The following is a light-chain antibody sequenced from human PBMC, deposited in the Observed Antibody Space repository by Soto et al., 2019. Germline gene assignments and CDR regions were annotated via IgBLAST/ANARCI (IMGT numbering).Light chain of an antibody. CDR2: RAS. V-gene: IGKV1-5*03. Sequence: DIQMTQSPSTLSASVGDRVIITCRASQSISSWLAWYQQKPGKAPDLLIYRASTLQSGVPSRFIGSGSGTEFTLTISSLQPDDVATYYCQQYDNFSLTFGGGTKVEIK. J-gene: IGKJ4*01. CDR3: QQYDNFSLT. CDR1: QSISSW.